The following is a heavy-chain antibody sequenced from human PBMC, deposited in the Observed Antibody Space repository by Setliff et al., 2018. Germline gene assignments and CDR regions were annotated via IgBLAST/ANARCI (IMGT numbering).Heavy chain of an antibody. Sequence: ASVKVSCKASGYTFTNFGITWVRQAPGQGLEWMGWINNYNFNTNYAQKFQDRVTIGADKSTSTAYMELSSLRSEDTAVYYCARETVTFGGIIVRGYFDVWGQGTMVTVSS. V-gene: IGHV1-18*01. J-gene: IGHJ3*01. D-gene: IGHD3-16*02. CDR3: ARETVTFGGIIVRGYFDV. CDR2: INNYNFNT. CDR1: GYTFTNFG.